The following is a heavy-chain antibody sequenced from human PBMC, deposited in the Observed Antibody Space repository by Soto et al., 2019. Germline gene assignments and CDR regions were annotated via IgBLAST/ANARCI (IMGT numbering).Heavy chain of an antibody. D-gene: IGHD3-16*02. CDR3: AKVGYDYIWGSYRGPDPFHI. V-gene: IGHV3-23*01. J-gene: IGHJ3*02. CDR1: GFTFVNYA. Sequence: EVQLLESGGGLVQPGGSLRLSCAASGFTFVNYAMTWVRQAPGKGLEWVSAISGGGGTAYYADSVKGRFTISRDNSKNTLSLQMNSLRAEDTAVYYCAKVGYDYIWGSYRGPDPFHIWGQGTMVTVSS. CDR2: ISGGGGTA.